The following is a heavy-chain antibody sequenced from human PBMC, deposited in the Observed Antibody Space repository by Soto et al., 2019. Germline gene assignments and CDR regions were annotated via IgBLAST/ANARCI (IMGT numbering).Heavy chain of an antibody. CDR1: GFTFSSFP. CDR2: ISYDGSNK. V-gene: IGHV3-30-3*01. J-gene: IGHJ4*02. Sequence: GGSLRLSCAASGFTFSSFPMHWVRQAPGKGLERVALISYDGSNKYYTDSVKGRFTISRDNSKNTLYLQMNSLRAEDTALYYCARAGGVSGWYWGGDHWGQGTPVTVSS. D-gene: IGHD6-19*01. CDR3: ARAGGVSGWYWGGDH.